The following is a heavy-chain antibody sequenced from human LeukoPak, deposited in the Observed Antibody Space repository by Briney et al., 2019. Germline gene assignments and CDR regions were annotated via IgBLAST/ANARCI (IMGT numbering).Heavy chain of an antibody. CDR2: IYYSGST. D-gene: IGHD6-13*01. Sequence: SETLSLTCAVYGGSFSGYYWSWIRQPPGKGLEWIGYIYYSGSTNYNPSPKSRVTISVDTSKNQFSLKLSSVTAADTAVYYCAREIAAAGYYYWGQGTLVTVSS. V-gene: IGHV4-59*01. CDR3: AREIAAAGYYY. J-gene: IGHJ4*02. CDR1: GGSFSGYY.